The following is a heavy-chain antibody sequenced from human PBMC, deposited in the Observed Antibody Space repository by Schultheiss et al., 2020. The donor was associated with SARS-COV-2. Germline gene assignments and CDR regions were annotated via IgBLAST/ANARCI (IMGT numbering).Heavy chain of an antibody. J-gene: IGHJ3*02. CDR2: ISSSSSYT. D-gene: IGHD3/OR15-3a*01. CDR3: ARDGLNAFDI. CDR1: GFTFSDYY. Sequence: GESLKISCAASGFTFSDYYMSWIRQAPGKGLEWVSYISSSSSYTNYADSVTGRFTISRDNSKNTVYMQMNSLRVEDTAVYYCARDGLNAFDIWGQGTMVTVSS. V-gene: IGHV3-11*06.